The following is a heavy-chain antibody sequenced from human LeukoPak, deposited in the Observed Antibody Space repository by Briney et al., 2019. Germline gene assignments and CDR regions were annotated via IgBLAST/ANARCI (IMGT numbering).Heavy chain of an antibody. J-gene: IGHJ4*02. D-gene: IGHD3-10*02. CDR1: GFTFSSCA. Sequence: GGSLRLSCAASGFTFSSCAMSWVRQAPGKGLEWVSAISGSGGSIYYADSVKGRFTISRDNAKNSLYLQMNSLRAEDTAVYYCARLFGDRDYWGQGTLVTVSS. V-gene: IGHV3-23*01. CDR3: ARLFGDRDY. CDR2: ISGSGGSI.